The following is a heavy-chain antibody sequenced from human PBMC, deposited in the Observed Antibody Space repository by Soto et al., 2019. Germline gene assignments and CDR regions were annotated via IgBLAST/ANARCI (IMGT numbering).Heavy chain of an antibody. D-gene: IGHD3-22*01. Sequence: ASVKVSCKASGYTFTGYYMHWVRQAPGPGPEWMGCINPNSGGTNYAQKSEGMVTMTWDTSISTAYMELSRLRSDDTGVFSCVWGPLSYDRSFDFWGEGLLVTF. V-gene: IGHV1-2*02. CDR1: GYTFTGYY. CDR2: INPNSGGT. J-gene: IGHJ4*02. CDR3: VWGPLSYDRSFDF.